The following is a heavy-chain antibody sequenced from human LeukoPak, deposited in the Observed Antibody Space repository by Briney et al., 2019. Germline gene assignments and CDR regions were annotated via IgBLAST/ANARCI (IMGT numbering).Heavy chain of an antibody. CDR2: FYNSGST. D-gene: IGHD3-22*01. J-gene: IGHJ3*02. CDR3: VGAKQWLSFDI. Sequence: SETLSLTCTVSGGSISTYYWSWIRQPPGKGLEWIGCFYNSGSTNYNPSLKTRVTISVDASKNQFSLKLSSVTAADTAVYYCVGAKQWLSFDIWGQGTMVTVSS. V-gene: IGHV4-59*08. CDR1: GGSISTYY.